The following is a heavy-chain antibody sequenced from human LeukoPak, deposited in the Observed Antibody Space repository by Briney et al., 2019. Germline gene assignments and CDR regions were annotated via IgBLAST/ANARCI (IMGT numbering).Heavy chain of an antibody. D-gene: IGHD6-19*01. J-gene: IGHJ3*02. V-gene: IGHV3-23*01. CDR1: GFSFSSYA. CDR2: ISKSGDST. CDR3: AKDQGYSSAWYSRDGFDM. Sequence: GGPLRLSCAASGFSFSSYAMSWVRQAPGKGLEWVSAISKSGDSTFYADSVKGRFTISRDNSQNTLYVQMNSLRAEDTAVYYCAKDQGYSSAWYSRDGFDMWGQGTMVTVSS.